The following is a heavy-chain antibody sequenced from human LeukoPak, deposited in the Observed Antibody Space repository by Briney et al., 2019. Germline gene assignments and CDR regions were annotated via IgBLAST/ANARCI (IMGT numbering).Heavy chain of an antibody. V-gene: IGHV4-59*11. D-gene: IGHD5-12*01. J-gene: IGHJ5*02. Sequence: SETLSLTCTVSGGSISGHYWSWIRQPPGKGLEWIGYIYYRGSTSYNPSLKSRVTISVDTSKNQFSLDLSSVPAADTAVYYCARDLISEYSRSHSHFDPWGQGTLVTVSS. CDR1: GGSISGHY. CDR2: IYYRGST. CDR3: ARDLISEYSRSHSHFDP.